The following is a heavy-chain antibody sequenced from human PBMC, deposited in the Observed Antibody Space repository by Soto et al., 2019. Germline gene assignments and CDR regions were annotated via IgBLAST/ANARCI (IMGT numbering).Heavy chain of an antibody. J-gene: IGHJ4*02. CDR3: AASGGIRGYFDY. CDR1: GFTFTSSA. Sequence: ASVKVSCKASGFTFTSSAVQWVRQARGQRLEWIGWIVVGSGNTNYAQKFQERVTITRGMSTSTAYMELSSLRSEDTAVYYCAASGGIRGYFDYWGQETLVTVSS. V-gene: IGHV1-58*01. CDR2: IVVGSGNT. D-gene: IGHD3-10*01.